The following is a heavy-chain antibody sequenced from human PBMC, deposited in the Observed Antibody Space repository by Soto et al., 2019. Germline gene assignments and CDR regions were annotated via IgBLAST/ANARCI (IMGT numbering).Heavy chain of an antibody. V-gene: IGHV1-18*01. CDR2: INTYNGNT. CDR3: VRDPVGPAWFDP. D-gene: IGHD1-26*01. J-gene: IGHJ5*02. Sequence: QVQLVQSGAEVKKPGASVKVSCKASGYTFINYGISWVRQAPGQGLEWMGWINTYNGNTNYAKKFQGRVTMTTDTSTSTAYMELRSLRSDDTAVYHCVRDPVGPAWFDPWGQGTLVTVSS. CDR1: GYTFINYG.